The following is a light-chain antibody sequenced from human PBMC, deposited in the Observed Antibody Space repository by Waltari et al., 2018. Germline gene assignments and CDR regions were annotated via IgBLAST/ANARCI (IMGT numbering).Light chain of an antibody. V-gene: IGKV1-27*01. J-gene: IGKJ1*01. CDR3: QNYNSDPWT. Sequence: DFQITQSPSSLSASVGDRITITCRASQGVDIYLAWYQHKAGKAPERLVYGASTVPSGVPSRFSGSGSGTTFTLTINSLQPEDVATYYCQNYNSDPWTFGQGTRVDIK. CDR1: QGVDIY. CDR2: GAS.